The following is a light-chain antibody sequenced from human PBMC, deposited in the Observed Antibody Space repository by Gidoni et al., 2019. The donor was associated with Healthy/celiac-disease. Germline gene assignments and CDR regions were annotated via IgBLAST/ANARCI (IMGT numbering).Light chain of an antibody. CDR2: LGS. J-gene: IGKJ1*01. Sequence: DIVFTQSPLSLPVTPGEPASISCRSSQSLLHSNGYNYLDWYLQKPGQSPQLLIYLGSNRASGVPDRFSGSGSGTDFTLKISRVEAEDVGVYYCMQALQTPWTFGQGTKVEIK. CDR1: QSLLHSNGYNY. V-gene: IGKV2-28*01. CDR3: MQALQTPWT.